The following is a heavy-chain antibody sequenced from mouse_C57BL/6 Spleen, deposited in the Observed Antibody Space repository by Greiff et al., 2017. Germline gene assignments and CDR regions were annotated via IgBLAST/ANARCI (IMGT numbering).Heavy chain of an antibody. D-gene: IGHD1-1*01. CDR2: IWSGGST. J-gene: IGHJ4*01. CDR1: GFSLTSYG. CDR3: ARKSPLYCGSSYPGAKDY. V-gene: IGHV2-2*01. Sequence: VQLVESGPGLVQPSQSLSITCTVSGFSLTSYGVHWVRQSPGKGLEWLGVIWSGGSTDYNASFISRLSISKDNSQSQVFFKMNSLQADDTAIYYCARKSPLYCGSSYPGAKDYWGQGPSVTVSS.